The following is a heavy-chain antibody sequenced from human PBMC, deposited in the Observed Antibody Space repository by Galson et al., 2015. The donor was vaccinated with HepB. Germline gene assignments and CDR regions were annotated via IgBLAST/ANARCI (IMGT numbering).Heavy chain of an antibody. V-gene: IGHV3-48*02. CDR2: ISSSRSTI. CDR3: ARGAVGGDCYPSTCYGMDV. J-gene: IGHJ6*02. CDR1: GFTFSSYS. D-gene: IGHD2-21*02. Sequence: SLRLSCAASGFTFSSYSMNWVRQAPGKGLEWVSYISSSRSTIYYADSVKGRFTISRDNAKNSLYLQMNSLRDEDTAVYYCARGAVGGDCYPSTCYGMDVWGQGTTVTVSS.